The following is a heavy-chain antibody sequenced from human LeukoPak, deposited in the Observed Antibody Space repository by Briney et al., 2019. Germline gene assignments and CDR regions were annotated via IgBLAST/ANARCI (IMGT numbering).Heavy chain of an antibody. CDR2: IWYDGSNK. Sequence: GGSLRLSCAASGFTFSSYGMRWVRQAPGKGLEWVAVIWYDGSNKYYADSVKGRFTISRDNSKNTLYLQMNSLRAEDTAVYYCARASLDYDFWSGSAGVNWFDPWGQGTLVTVSS. CDR1: GFTFSSYG. D-gene: IGHD3-3*01. CDR3: ARASLDYDFWSGSAGVNWFDP. J-gene: IGHJ5*02. V-gene: IGHV3-33*01.